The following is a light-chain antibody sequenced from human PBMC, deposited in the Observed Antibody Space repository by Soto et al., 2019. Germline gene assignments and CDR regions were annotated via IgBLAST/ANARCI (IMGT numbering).Light chain of an antibody. V-gene: IGLV2-14*01. CDR1: SSDVGGYNS. CDR2: EVS. J-gene: IGLJ3*02. Sequence: QSALTQPASVSGSPGQSITISCTGTSSDVGGYNSVSWYQQHPGKAPKLMIYEVSNRPSGVSNSFSGSKSGNTASLTISGLQAEDEADYYCSSYTSRSTWVFGGGTKLTVL. CDR3: SSYTSRSTWV.